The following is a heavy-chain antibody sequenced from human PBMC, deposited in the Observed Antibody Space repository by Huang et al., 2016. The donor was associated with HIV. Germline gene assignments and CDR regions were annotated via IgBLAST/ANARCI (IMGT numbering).Heavy chain of an antibody. CDR2: IGYGGRNK. J-gene: IGHJ3*02. CDR3: AREEAGAYDGLDI. V-gene: IGHV3-30*02. CDR1: GFTFSSYD. Sequence: QVQLVESGGGVVQPGGSLRLSCAASGFTFSSYDMHWVRQAPGRGLEWVSYIGYGGRNKYYADSVKGRFTVSRDNSENTLSLQMSSLRAEDTAVYYCAREEAGAYDGLDIWGHGTMVTVSS. D-gene: IGHD1-26*01.